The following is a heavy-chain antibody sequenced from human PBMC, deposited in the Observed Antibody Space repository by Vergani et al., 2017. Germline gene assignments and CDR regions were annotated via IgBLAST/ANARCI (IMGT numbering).Heavy chain of an antibody. V-gene: IGHV1-2*02. CDR2: INPNSGGT. D-gene: IGHD6-19*01. J-gene: IGHJ4*02. CDR3: ARVIAVAGSTKGFGY. CDR1: GYTFTGYY. Sequence: QVQLVQSGAEGKKPGASVKVSCKASGYTFTGYYMHWVRQAPGQGLEWMGWINPNSGGTNYSQKFQGRVTMTRDTSISTAYMELSRLRSDDTAVYYCARVIAVAGSTKGFGYWGQGTLVTVSS.